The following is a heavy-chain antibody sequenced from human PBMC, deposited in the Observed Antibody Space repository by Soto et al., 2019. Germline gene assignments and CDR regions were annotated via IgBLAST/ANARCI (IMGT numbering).Heavy chain of an antibody. V-gene: IGHV4-59*01. D-gene: IGHD3-10*01. CDR2: TYYSGST. Sequence: QVQLQESGPGLVKPSETLSLTCTVSGGSISRYYWSWIRQPPGKGLEWIGYTYYSGSTNYNPSLKRRVTISVDTSKNPFSLKLSSLTAADTAVYYCARDRDGGHNWFDPWGQGTLVTVSS. CDR1: GGSISRYY. J-gene: IGHJ5*02. CDR3: ARDRDGGHNWFDP.